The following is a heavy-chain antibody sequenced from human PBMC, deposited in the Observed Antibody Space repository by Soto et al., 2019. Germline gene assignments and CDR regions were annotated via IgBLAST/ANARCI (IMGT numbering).Heavy chain of an antibody. CDR1: GFTFDDYA. V-gene: IGHV3-9*01. CDR2: ISWNSGSI. Sequence: PGGSLRLSCAASGFTFDDYAMHWVRQAPGKGLEWVSGISWNSGSIGYADSVKGRFTISRDNAKNSLYLQMNSLRAEDTALYYCAKDIGGDDYGDYREAFDIWGQGTMVTVSS. J-gene: IGHJ3*02. D-gene: IGHD4-17*01. CDR3: AKDIGGDDYGDYREAFDI.